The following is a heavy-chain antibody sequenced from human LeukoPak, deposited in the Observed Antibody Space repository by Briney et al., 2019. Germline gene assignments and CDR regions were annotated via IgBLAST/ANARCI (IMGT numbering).Heavy chain of an antibody. CDR2: IYYSGST. D-gene: IGHD2/OR15-2a*01. Sequence: SQTLSLTCTVSGGSISSGGYYRSWIRQHPGKGLEWIGYIYYSGSTYYNPSLKSRVTISVDTSKNQFSLKLSSVTAADTAVYYCARDSTHYYYYGMDVWGQGTTVTVSS. CDR3: ARDSTHYYYYGMDV. CDR1: GGSISSGGYY. V-gene: IGHV4-31*03. J-gene: IGHJ6*02.